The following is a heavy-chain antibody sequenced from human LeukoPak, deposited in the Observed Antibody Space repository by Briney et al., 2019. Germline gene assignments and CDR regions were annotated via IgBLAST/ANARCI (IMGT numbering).Heavy chain of an antibody. CDR1: GASISPCY. D-gene: IGHD5-24*01. Sequence: PSETLSLTCSFYGASISPCYWTWIRQSPGKGLEWIGEINHSGSTNYNPSPKSRVTISVDTSKNQFSLKLSSVTAADTAVYYCARDGYNYSWYFDLWGRGTLVTVSS. CDR3: ARDGYNYSWYFDL. CDR2: INHSGST. V-gene: IGHV4-34*01. J-gene: IGHJ2*01.